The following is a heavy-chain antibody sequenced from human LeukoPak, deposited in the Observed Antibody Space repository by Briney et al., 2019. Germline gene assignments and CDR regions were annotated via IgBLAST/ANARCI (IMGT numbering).Heavy chain of an antibody. J-gene: IGHJ4*02. Sequence: GGSLRLSCAASGFIFSSYAMSWVRQAPGKGLEWVSAISGSGGSTYYADSVKGRFTISRDNSKNTLYLQMNSLRAEDTAVYYCAKGDGYSYGTIDYWGQGTLVTVSS. CDR1: GFIFSSYA. V-gene: IGHV3-23*01. D-gene: IGHD5-18*01. CDR3: AKGDGYSYGTIDY. CDR2: ISGSGGST.